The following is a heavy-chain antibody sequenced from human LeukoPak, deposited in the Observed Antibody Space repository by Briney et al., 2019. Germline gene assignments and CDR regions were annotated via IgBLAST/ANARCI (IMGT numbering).Heavy chain of an antibody. CDR1: GYTFTGYY. D-gene: IGHD3-16*02. CDR3: ARAMITFGGVIAPHFDY. V-gene: IGHV1-2*02. J-gene: IGHJ4*02. Sequence: ASVKVSCKASGYTFTGYYMHWVRQAPGQRLEWMGWINPNSGGTNYTQKFQGRVTMTRDTSISTAYMELSRLRSDDTAVYYCARAMITFGGVIAPHFDYWGQGTLVTVSS. CDR2: INPNSGGT.